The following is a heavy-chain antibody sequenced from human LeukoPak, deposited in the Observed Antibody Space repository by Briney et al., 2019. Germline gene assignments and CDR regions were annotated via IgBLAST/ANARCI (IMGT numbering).Heavy chain of an antibody. D-gene: IGHD6-13*01. CDR2: IRYDGSNK. Sequence: PGGSLRLSCAASGFTFSSYGMHWVRQAPGKGLEWVAFIRYDGSNKYYADSVKGRFTISRDNSKNTLYLQMNSLRAEDTAVYYCAKAPIRDTHSSSWYRGAGYYMDVWGKGTTVTISS. CDR3: AKAPIRDTHSSSWYRGAGYYMDV. V-gene: IGHV3-30*02. CDR1: GFTFSSYG. J-gene: IGHJ6*03.